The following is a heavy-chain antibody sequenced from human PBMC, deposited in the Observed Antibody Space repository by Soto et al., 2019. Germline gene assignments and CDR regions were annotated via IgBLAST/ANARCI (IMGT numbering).Heavy chain of an antibody. D-gene: IGHD2-21*02. Sequence: QVQLVQSGAEEKKPGASVKVSCKASGYTFTSYAMHWVRQAPGQRLEWMGWINAGNGNTKYSQKFQGRVTITRDPSASTAYTELSSLRSEDTAVYYCARSIVVVTALDYWGQGTLVTVSS. J-gene: IGHJ4*02. V-gene: IGHV1-3*05. CDR2: INAGNGNT. CDR1: GYTFTSYA. CDR3: ARSIVVVTALDY.